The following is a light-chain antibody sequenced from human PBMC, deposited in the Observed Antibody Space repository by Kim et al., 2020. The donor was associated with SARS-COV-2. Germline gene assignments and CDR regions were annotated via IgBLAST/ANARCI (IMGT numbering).Light chain of an antibody. V-gene: IGLV1-47*01. CDR3: AAWDDSLSGNWV. J-gene: IGLJ3*02. CDR1: SSDIVNY. CDR2: RNN. Sequence: ELTQPPSASGTPGQRVTISCSGSSSDIVNYIYWYRQLPGTAPKLLIYRNNQRPSGVPDRFSGSKSGTSASLAISGLRSEDEADYFCAAWDDSLSGNWVFGGGTQLTVL.